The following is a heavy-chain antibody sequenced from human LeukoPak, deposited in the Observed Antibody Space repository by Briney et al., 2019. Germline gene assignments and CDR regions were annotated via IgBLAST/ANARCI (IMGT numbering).Heavy chain of an antibody. CDR3: AIGTIFGVVGS. Sequence: SETLSLTCAVYGGSFSGYYWSWIRQPPGKGLEWIGEINHSGSTNYNPSLKSRVTISVDTSKNQFSLKLSSVTAADTAVYYCAIGTIFGVVGSWGQGTLVTVSS. CDR1: GGSFSGYY. CDR2: INHSGST. D-gene: IGHD3-3*01. V-gene: IGHV4-34*01. J-gene: IGHJ5*02.